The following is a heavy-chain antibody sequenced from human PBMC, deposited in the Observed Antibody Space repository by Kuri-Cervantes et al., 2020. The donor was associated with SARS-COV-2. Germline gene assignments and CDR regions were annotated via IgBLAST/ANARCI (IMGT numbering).Heavy chain of an antibody. V-gene: IGHV3-49*04. CDR3: TREDFWSGYYLDY. CDR1: GFMFDDHA. CDR2: IRSKAYGGTT. D-gene: IGHD3-3*01. J-gene: IGHJ4*02. Sequence: GGSLRLSCVGSGFMFDDHAMSWVRQAPGKGLERVGFIRSKAYGGTTEYAASVKGRFTISRDDSKSIAYLQMNSLKTEDTAVYYCTREDFWSGYYLDYWGQGTLVTVSS.